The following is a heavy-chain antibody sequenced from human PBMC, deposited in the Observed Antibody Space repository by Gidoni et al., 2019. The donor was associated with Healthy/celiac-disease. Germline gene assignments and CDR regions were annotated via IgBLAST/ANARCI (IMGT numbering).Heavy chain of an antibody. CDR1: GFPFSSYA. CDR3: ARRAGITIFGVVYYYYGMDV. CDR2: ISYDGSNK. Sequence: VQLVESGGGVVQPGRSLRLSCAASGFPFSSYALHWVRQAPGKGLEWVAVISYDGSNKYYADSVKGRFTISRDNSKNTLYLQMNSLRAEDTAVYYCARRAGITIFGVVYYYYGMDVWGQGTTVTVSS. J-gene: IGHJ6*02. D-gene: IGHD3-3*01. V-gene: IGHV3-30-3*01.